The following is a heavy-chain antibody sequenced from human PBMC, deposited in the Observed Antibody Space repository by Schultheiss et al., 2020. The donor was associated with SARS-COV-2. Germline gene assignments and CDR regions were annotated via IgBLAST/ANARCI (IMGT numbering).Heavy chain of an antibody. CDR3: ARYQAVAGYFDY. CDR2: ISGSAGST. CDR1: GFTFSSYS. D-gene: IGHD6-19*01. J-gene: IGHJ4*02. V-gene: IGHV3-23*01. Sequence: GGSLRLSCAASGFTFSSYSMNWVRQAPGEGLEWVSTISGSAGSTDYAASVKGRFTISRDKSKNTLYLQMNSLRAEDTAVYYCARYQAVAGYFDYWGQGTLVTVSS.